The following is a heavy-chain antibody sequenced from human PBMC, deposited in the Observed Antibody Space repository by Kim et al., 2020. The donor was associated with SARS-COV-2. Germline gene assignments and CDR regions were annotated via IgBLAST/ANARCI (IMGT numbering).Heavy chain of an antibody. CDR2: IYHSGST. J-gene: IGHJ6*02. CDR1: GYSISSGYY. D-gene: IGHD6-19*01. CDR3: AREVHGAGPLNYYYGMDV. V-gene: IGHV4-38-2*02. Sequence: SETLSLTCTVSGYSISSGYYWGWIRQPPGKGLEWIGSIYHSGSTYYNPSLKSRVTISVDTSKNQFSLKLSSVTAADTAVYYCAREVHGAGPLNYYYGMDVWGQGTTVTVSS.